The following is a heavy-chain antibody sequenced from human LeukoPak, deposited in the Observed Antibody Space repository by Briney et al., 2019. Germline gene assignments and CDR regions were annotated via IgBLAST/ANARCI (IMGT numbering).Heavy chain of an antibody. CDR2: INHSGST. CDR3: ARGAEATPRGSYYYIDV. CDR1: GGSFGGYY. Sequence: SETLSLTCAVDGGSFGGYYWSWIRQPPGKGLEWIGEINHSGSTNDNPSLNSRVTISVDTSKNQFSLKLKSVTAADTAVYYCARGAEATPRGSYYYIDVWGKGTTVTVSS. V-gene: IGHV4-34*01. J-gene: IGHJ6*03. D-gene: IGHD1-26*01.